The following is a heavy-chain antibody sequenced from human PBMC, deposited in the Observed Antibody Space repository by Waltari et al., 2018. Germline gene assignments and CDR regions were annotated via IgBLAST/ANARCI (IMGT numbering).Heavy chain of an antibody. CDR1: GFTFPSHW. CDR3: AGGPQSGASSAWYGWFDP. CDR2: INSDGSNT. Sequence: EVQLVESGGNLVQPGGSLRLSCAASGFTFPSHWLTWVRQAPGQGLVWVSRINSDGSNTRYADSVKGRFTISRDNAKNTLYLEMNSLRAEDTAVYFCAGGPQSGASSAWYGWFDPWGQGTLVTVSS. J-gene: IGHJ5*02. D-gene: IGHD6-13*01. V-gene: IGHV3-74*01.